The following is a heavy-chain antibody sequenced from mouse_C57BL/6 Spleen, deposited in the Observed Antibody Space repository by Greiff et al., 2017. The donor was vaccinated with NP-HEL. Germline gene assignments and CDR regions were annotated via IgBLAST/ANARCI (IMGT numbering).Heavy chain of an antibody. J-gene: IGHJ4*01. CDR1: GFTFSSYA. Sequence: EVQGVESGGGLVKPGGSLKLSCAASGFTFSSYAMSWVRQTPEKRLEWVATISAGGSYTYYPDNVKGRFTISRDNAKNNLYLQMSHLKSEDTAMYYCGRDFATMVTGLAMDYWGQGTSVTVSS. D-gene: IGHD2-2*01. V-gene: IGHV5-4*01. CDR2: ISAGGSYT. CDR3: GRDFATMVTGLAMDY.